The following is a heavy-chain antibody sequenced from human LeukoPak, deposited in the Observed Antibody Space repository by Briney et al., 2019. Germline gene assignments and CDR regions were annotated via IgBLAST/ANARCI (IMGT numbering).Heavy chain of an antibody. CDR1: GGSISSYY. J-gene: IGHJ5*02. V-gene: IGHV4-59*01. Sequence: SETLSLTCTVSGGSISSYYLSWIRQPPGKGLEWIGDLYYSGSTNYNPSLKRRGAISVVQSKNQVSLKLSSEHAADPAVYYCARVVDWFGPWGQGTLVTVSS. CDR2: LYYSGST. CDR3: ARVVDWFGP.